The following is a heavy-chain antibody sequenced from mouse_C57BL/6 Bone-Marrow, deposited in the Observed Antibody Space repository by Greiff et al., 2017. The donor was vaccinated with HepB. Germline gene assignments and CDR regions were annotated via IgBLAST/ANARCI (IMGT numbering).Heavy chain of an antibody. V-gene: IGHV5-12*01. Sequence: EVHLVESGGGLVQPGGSLKLSCAASGFNFSDYYMYWVRQTPEKRLEWVAYISNGGGSTYYPDTVKGRFTISRDNAKNTLYLQMSRLKSEDTAMYYCARRGVVAKDWYFDVWGTGTTVTVSS. CDR2: ISNGGGST. CDR3: ARRGVVAKDWYFDV. J-gene: IGHJ1*03. CDR1: GFNFSDYY. D-gene: IGHD1-1*01.